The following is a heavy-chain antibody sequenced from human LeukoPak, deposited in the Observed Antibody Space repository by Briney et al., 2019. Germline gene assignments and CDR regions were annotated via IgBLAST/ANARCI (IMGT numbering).Heavy chain of an antibody. J-gene: IGHJ5*02. CDR2: MNPNSGNT. V-gene: IGHV1-8*01. D-gene: IGHD6-6*01. CDR1: GYTFTSYD. CDR3: ARECSSCTNWFDP. Sequence: ASVKVSCKASGYTFTSYDINWVRQATGQGLEWMGWMNPNSGNTGYAQKFQGRVTMTRNTSISTAYMELSSLRSEDTAVYYCARECSSCTNWFDPWGQEPWSLSPQ.